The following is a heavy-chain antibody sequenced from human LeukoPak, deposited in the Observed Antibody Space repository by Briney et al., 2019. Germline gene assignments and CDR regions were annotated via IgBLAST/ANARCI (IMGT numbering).Heavy chain of an antibody. D-gene: IGHD3-3*01. CDR2: ISGSGGST. Sequence: GGSLRLSCAASGFTFSSYAMSWVRQAPGKGLEWVPAISGSGGSTYYADSVKGRFTISRDNSKNTLYLQMNSLRAEDTAVYYCAKEVSDFWSGYPKSFFDYWGQGTLVTVSS. V-gene: IGHV3-23*01. CDR3: AKEVSDFWSGYPKSFFDY. J-gene: IGHJ4*02. CDR1: GFTFSSYA.